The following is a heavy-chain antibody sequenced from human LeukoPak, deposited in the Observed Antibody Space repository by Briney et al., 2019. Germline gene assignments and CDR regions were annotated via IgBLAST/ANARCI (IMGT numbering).Heavy chain of an antibody. J-gene: IGHJ4*02. CDR1: GGTFSNHG. CDR3: ARDLPSPVPGKNYFDS. CDR2: VIPTFNIR. Sequence: SVKVSCKASGGTFSNHGVTWVRQAPGQRLEWMGRVIPTFNIRNYAQKFQGRVTITADKSTSTGYMELSSLRSDDTAVYYCARDLPSPVPGKNYFDSWGQGTLVVVSS. D-gene: IGHD6-19*01. V-gene: IGHV1-69*10.